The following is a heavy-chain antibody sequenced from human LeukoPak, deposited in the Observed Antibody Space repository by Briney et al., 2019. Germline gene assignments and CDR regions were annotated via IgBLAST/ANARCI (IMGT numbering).Heavy chain of an antibody. CDR3: ARVFRLSGSRYFDWSLGY. J-gene: IGHJ4*02. CDR1: GYTFTSYD. CDR2: MNPNSGNT. Sequence: ASVKVSCGASGYTFTSYDIDWVRQATGQGLEWMGWMNPNSGNTGYAQKFQGRVTMTRNTSISTAYMELSSLRSEDTAVYYCARVFRLSGSRYFDWSLGYWGQGTLVTVSS. V-gene: IGHV1-8*01. D-gene: IGHD3-9*01.